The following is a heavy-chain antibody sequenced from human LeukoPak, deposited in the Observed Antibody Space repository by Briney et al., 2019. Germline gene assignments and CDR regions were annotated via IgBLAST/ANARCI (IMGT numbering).Heavy chain of an antibody. CDR1: GFTFSSYA. CDR3: AKARRAVVNIVVVPAALDY. J-gene: IGHJ4*02. CDR2: ISGSGGST. D-gene: IGHD2-2*01. V-gene: IGHV3-23*01. Sequence: PGGSLRLSCAASGFTFSSYAMSWVRQAPGKGLEWVSAISGSGGSTYYADSVKGRFTISRDNSKNTLYLQVNSLRAEDTAVYYCAKARRAVVNIVVVPAALDYWGQGTLVTVSS.